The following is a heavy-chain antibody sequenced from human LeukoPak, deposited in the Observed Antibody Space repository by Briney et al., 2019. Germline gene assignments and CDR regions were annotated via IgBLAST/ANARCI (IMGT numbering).Heavy chain of an antibody. CDR2: ISSSSSYI. J-gene: IGHJ4*02. D-gene: IGHD3-10*01. V-gene: IGHV3-21*01. CDR1: GFTFSSYS. Sequence: GGSLRLSCGASGFTFSSYSMNWVRQAPGKGPEWVSFISSSSSYIYYADSVKGRFTISRDNAKNSLYLQMNSLRAEDTAVYYCALGESTRPFDYWGQGTLVTVSS. CDR3: ALGESTRPFDY.